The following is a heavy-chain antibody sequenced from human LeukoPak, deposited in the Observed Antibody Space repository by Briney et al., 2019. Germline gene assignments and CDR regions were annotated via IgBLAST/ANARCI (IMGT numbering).Heavy chain of an antibody. CDR2: ISGDGSTT. CDR1: GFTFSSYW. V-gene: IGHV3-74*01. D-gene: IGHD3-9*01. J-gene: IGHJ4*02. Sequence: PGGSLRLSCAASGFTFSSYWMHWVRQAPGMGLVWVSRISGDGSTTSYADSVMGRFTISRDNAKNTLYLQMNSLRAEDTAVYYCARLDILTGNYYYFNFWGQGTLVTVSS. CDR3: ARLDILTGNYYYFNF.